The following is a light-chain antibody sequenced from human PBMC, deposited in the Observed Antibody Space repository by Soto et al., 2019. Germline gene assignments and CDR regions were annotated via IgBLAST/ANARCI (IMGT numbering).Light chain of an antibody. CDR2: KTS. J-gene: IGKJ4*01. CDR1: QSISSL. V-gene: IGKV1-5*03. CDR3: QPYQSFYPT. Sequence: DIQMTQSPSTLSASVGYRVSITCRASQSISSLLAWYQQKPGKAPKLLIYKTSNLESGVPSRFSGSGSGTEFSLTISSLQPDDFATYYCQPYQSFYPTFGGGTKVDIK.